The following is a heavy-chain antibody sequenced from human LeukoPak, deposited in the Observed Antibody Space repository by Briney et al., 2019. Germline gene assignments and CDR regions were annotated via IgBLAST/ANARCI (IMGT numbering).Heavy chain of an antibody. CDR1: GYTFTGYY. CDR3: ARECLVGWFDP. V-gene: IGHV1-2*02. Sequence: ASVKVSCKASGYTFTGYYMHWVRQAPGQGLEWMGWINPDSGGTYFAQKFQGRVTMTRDTSISTVYMELSSLRSDDTAVYYCARECLVGWFDPWGQGTLVTVSS. D-gene: IGHD6-19*01. J-gene: IGHJ5*02. CDR2: INPDSGGT.